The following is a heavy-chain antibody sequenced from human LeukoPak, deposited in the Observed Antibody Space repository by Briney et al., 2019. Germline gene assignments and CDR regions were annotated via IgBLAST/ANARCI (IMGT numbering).Heavy chain of an antibody. V-gene: IGHV3-21*01. CDR2: ISSSSSYI. Sequence: GGSLRLSCAASGFTFSSYSMNWGRQAPGKGLEWVSSISSSSSYIYYADSVKGRFTISRDNAKNSLYLQMNSLRAEDTAVYYCARDLNAYYYDSSGYSGIGYWGQGPLVTDSS. D-gene: IGHD3-22*01. CDR1: GFTFSSYS. CDR3: ARDLNAYYYDSSGYSGIGY. J-gene: IGHJ4*02.